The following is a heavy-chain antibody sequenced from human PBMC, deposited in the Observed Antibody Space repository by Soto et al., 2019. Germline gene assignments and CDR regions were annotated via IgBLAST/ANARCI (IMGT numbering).Heavy chain of an antibody. D-gene: IGHD2-15*01. Sequence: ASVKVSCKASGGTFSSYTISWVRQAPGQGLEWMGRIIPILGIANYAQKFQGRVTITADKSTSTAYMELSSLRSEDTAVYYCARGRLGEYCSGGSCPLTRNYFDYWGQGTLVTVSS. CDR3: ARGRLGEYCSGGSCPLTRNYFDY. J-gene: IGHJ4*02. V-gene: IGHV1-69*02. CDR1: GGTFSSYT. CDR2: IIPILGIA.